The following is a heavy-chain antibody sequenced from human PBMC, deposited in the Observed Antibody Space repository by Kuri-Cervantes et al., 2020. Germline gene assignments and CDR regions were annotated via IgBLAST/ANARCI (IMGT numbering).Heavy chain of an antibody. CDR1: GFTFDDYA. CDR3: AKDRRQWPDWYFDL. CDR2: ISWNSGSI. V-gene: IGHV3-9*01. Sequence: SLKISCAASGFTFDDYAMHWVRQAPGKGLEWVSGISWNSGSIGYADSVKGRFTISRDNSMNTLYLQMNSLRADDTAVYYCAKDRRQWPDWYFDLWGRGTLVTVSS. J-gene: IGHJ2*01. D-gene: IGHD6-19*01.